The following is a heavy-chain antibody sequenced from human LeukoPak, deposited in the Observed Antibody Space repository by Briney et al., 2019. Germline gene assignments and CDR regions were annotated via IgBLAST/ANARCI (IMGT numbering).Heavy chain of an antibody. Sequence: PGGSLRLSCAASGFTFSSHGMNWVRQAPGKGLEGVSGISPNGVITYYADSVKGRFTISRDNSKGTVYLQMNSLRPEDTAVYYCAKDDAWLQYGNWGRGTLVTVSS. CDR3: AKDDAWLQYGN. CDR1: GFTFSSHG. J-gene: IGHJ4*02. CDR2: ISPNGVIT. D-gene: IGHD5-24*01. V-gene: IGHV3-23*01.